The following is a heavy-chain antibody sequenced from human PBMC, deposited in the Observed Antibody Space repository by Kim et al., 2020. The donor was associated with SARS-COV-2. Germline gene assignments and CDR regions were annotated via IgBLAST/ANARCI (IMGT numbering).Heavy chain of an antibody. CDR3: ARGSVKVPAAAAS. CDR2: MNPNSGDT. CDR1: GYTFTSYD. J-gene: IGHJ1*01. Sequence: ASVKVSCKASGYTFTSYDINWVRQAPGQGLEWMGSMNPNSGDTGFAQKFQGRLTMTRDTSISTAYMELSSLRSEDTAVYYCARGSVKVPAAAASWGQGTLVTVSS. V-gene: IGHV1-8*01. D-gene: IGHD2-2*01.